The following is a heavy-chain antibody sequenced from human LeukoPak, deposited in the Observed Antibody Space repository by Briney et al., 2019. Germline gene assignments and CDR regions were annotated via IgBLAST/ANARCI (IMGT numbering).Heavy chain of an antibody. CDR3: ARSSGWFGRFDY. D-gene: IGHD6-19*01. J-gene: IGHJ4*02. V-gene: IGHV4-39*01. CDR2: IYYSGNT. CDR1: GGSISSSSYY. Sequence: PSETLSLTCTVSGGSISSSSYYWGWIRQPPGKGLEWIGSIYYSGNTYYSPSLKSRVTISVDTSKNQFSLKVSSVIAEDTAVYYCARSSGWFGRFDYWGQGTLVTVSS.